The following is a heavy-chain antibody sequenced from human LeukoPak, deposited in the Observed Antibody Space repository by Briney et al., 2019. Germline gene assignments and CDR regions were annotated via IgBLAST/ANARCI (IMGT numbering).Heavy chain of an antibody. CDR3: AKGDPVGAVRSSVDY. CDR2: ISGSGGGT. D-gene: IGHD1-26*01. J-gene: IGHJ4*02. V-gene: IGHV3-23*01. Sequence: GGSLRLSCAASGFTFSSYAMSWVRQAPGKGLEWVAAISGSGGGTYYADSVKGRFTISRDNSKTTLYLQMNSLRAEDTAVYYRAKGDPVGAVRSSVDYWGQGTLVTVSS. CDR1: GFTFSSYA.